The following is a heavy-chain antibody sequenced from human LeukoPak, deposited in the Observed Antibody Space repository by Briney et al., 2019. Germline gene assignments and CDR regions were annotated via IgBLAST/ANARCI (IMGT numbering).Heavy chain of an antibody. CDR3: ARRPDY. J-gene: IGHJ4*02. Sequence: PSETLSLTCTVSGGSISSSSHYWGWVRQPPGKGLEWIGSIYYSGNTYYNPSLKSRVTISVDNFRNQFSLNLSSVTAADTAMYYCARRPDYWGQGTLVTVSS. CDR2: IYYSGNT. CDR1: GGSISSSSHY. V-gene: IGHV4-39*07.